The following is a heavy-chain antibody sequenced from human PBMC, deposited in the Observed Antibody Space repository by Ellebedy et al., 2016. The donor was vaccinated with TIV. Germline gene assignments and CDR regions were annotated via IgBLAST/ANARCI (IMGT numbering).Heavy chain of an antibody. CDR3: ARGRGSFGVVIPFYFDP. V-gene: IGHV5-51*01. J-gene: IGHJ5*02. CDR2: IYPGDSDT. Sequence: KVSXXGSGYSFTSYWIGWVRQMPGKGLEWMGIIYPGDSDTRYSPSFQGQVTISADKSISTAYLQWSSLKASDTAMYYCARGRGSFGVVIPFYFDPWGQGTLVTVSS. CDR1: GYSFTSYW. D-gene: IGHD3-3*01.